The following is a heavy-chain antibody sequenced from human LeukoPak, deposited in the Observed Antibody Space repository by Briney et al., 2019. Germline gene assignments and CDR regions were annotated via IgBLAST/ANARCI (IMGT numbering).Heavy chain of an antibody. D-gene: IGHD2/OR15-2a*01. V-gene: IGHV3-23*01. J-gene: IGHJ4*02. CDR3: ARDPSYLTFFDY. CDR1: GFTFSSYA. Sequence: GGSLRLSCAASGFTFSSYAMSWVRQAPGKGLEWVSAISGSGGSKYYADSVKGRFTISRDNSKNTLYLQMNSLRVEDTAVYYCARDPSYLTFFDYWGQGTLVTVSS. CDR2: ISGSGGSK.